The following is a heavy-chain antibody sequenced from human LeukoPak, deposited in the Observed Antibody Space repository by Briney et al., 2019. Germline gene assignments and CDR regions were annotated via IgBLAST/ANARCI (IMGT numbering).Heavy chain of an antibody. CDR3: ATGKVLRYFDWRPPFDY. Sequence: ASVKVSCKVSGYTLTELSMHWVRQAPGKGLEWMGGFDPEDGETIYAQKFQGRVTMTEDTSTDTAYMELSSLRSEDTAVYYCATGKVLRYFDWRPPFDYWGQGTLVTVSS. V-gene: IGHV1-24*01. CDR2: FDPEDGET. CDR1: GYTLTELS. D-gene: IGHD3-9*01. J-gene: IGHJ4*02.